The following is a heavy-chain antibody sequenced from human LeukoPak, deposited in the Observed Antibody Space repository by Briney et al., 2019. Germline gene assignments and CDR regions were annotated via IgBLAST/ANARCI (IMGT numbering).Heavy chain of an antibody. CDR1: GFTFSSYS. CDR3: ARDLSSGHYILPFDY. V-gene: IGHV3-21*01. CDR2: ISSSSSYI. J-gene: IGHJ4*02. D-gene: IGHD3-22*01. Sequence: KSGGSLRLSCAASGFTFSSYSMNWVRQAPGKGLEWVSSISSSSSYIYYADSVKGRFTISRDNAKNSLYLQMSSLRAEDTAVYYCARDLSSGHYILPFDYWGQGTLVTVSS.